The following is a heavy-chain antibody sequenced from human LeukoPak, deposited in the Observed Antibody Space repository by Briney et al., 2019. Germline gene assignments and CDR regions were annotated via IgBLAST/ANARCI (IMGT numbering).Heavy chain of an antibody. CDR1: GFTFSSYA. J-gene: IGHJ4*02. CDR2: ISGSGGST. D-gene: IGHD4-11*01. Sequence: GGSLRLSCAASGFTFSSYAMSWVREAPGKGLEWVSAISGSGGSTYYADSVKGRFTISRDNSKSTLYLEMNSLRVEDTAVYYCTKVRSGSSNWALRVFDYWGQGALVTVSS. V-gene: IGHV3-23*01. CDR3: TKVRSGSSNWALRVFDY.